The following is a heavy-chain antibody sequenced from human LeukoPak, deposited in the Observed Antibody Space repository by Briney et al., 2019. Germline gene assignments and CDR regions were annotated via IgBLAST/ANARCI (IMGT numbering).Heavy chain of an antibody. Sequence: GGSLRLSCAASGFTLSSYWMHWVRQAPGKGLVWVSRINSDGSSTSCADSVKGRFTISRDNAKNTLYLQMNSLRAEDTAVYYCARRSPTGYFDYWGQGTLVTVSS. CDR2: INSDGSST. V-gene: IGHV3-74*01. CDR1: GFTLSSYW. CDR3: ARRSPTGYFDY. D-gene: IGHD4-17*01. J-gene: IGHJ4*02.